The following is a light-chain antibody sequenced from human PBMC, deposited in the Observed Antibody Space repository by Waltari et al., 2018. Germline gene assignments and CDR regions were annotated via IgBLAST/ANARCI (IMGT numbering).Light chain of an antibody. Sequence: QLVLTQSPSASASLGASVKLTCTLSSGNSSNVIAWLQQQPEKGPRYLMKVNSDGSHSKLDEIPARFSGSTSGAERYLTISSVQPEDEADYYCQTGGHGTWVFGGGTKLTVL. CDR3: QTGGHGTWV. CDR1: SGNSSNV. J-gene: IGLJ3*02. V-gene: IGLV4-69*01. CDR2: VNSDGSH.